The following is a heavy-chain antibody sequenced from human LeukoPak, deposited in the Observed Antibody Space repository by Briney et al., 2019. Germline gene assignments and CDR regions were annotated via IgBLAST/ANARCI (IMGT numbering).Heavy chain of an antibody. Sequence: ASVKVSCKASGYTFTSYDINWVRQAPGQGLEWMGWINPNSGGTNYAQKFQGRVTMTRDTSISTAYMELSRLRSDDTAVYYCASASSGWYKDFDYWGQGTLVTVSS. D-gene: IGHD6-19*01. CDR1: GYTFTSYD. J-gene: IGHJ4*02. CDR3: ASASSGWYKDFDY. CDR2: INPNSGGT. V-gene: IGHV1-2*02.